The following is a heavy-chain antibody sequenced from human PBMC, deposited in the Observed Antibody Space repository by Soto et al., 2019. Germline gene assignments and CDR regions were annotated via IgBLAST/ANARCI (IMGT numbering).Heavy chain of an antibody. J-gene: IGHJ6*02. Sequence: EVQLVQSGAEVRKPGESLKISCKGSGYSFTTYWIGWVRQMPGKGLECMGIIYPGDSDTRYGPSFQGQVTISADKSISPAYLQWSSLKASDTAMYYWARQAAAGKYYYGRDVWGQGTTVTVSS. CDR3: ARQAAAGKYYYGRDV. CDR1: GYSFTTYW. CDR2: IYPGDSDT. V-gene: IGHV5-51*01. D-gene: IGHD6-13*01.